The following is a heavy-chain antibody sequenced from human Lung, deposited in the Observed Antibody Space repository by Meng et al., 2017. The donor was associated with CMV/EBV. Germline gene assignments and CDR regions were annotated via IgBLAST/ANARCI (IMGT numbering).Heavy chain of an antibody. CDR3: AGQLTGRLSFVKYNWFDP. CDR2: ISPRDSDT. V-gene: IGHV5-51*01. Sequence: KVSXKVSGDSFTNYWIAWVRQMPGKGLEWMGIISPRDSDTTYSPSFQGQVTISADKSISTAYLQWASLKASDTAMYYCAGQLTGRLSFVKYNWFDPWGQGTLVTVSS. D-gene: IGHD6-6*01. CDR1: GDSFTNYW. J-gene: IGHJ5*02.